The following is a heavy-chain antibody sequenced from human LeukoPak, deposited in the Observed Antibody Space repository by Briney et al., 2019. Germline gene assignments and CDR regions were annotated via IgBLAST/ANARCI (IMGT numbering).Heavy chain of an antibody. CDR2: ISGSGGST. CDR3: AKDRQWPVRGYFDY. V-gene: IGHV3-23*01. D-gene: IGHD6-19*01. Sequence: PGGSLRLPCAASGFTFSSYAMSWVRQAPGKGLEWVSAISGSGGSTYYADSVKGRFTISRDNSKNTLNLQMNSLRAEDTAVYYCAKDRQWPVRGYFDYWGQGTLVTVSS. CDR1: GFTFSSYA. J-gene: IGHJ4*02.